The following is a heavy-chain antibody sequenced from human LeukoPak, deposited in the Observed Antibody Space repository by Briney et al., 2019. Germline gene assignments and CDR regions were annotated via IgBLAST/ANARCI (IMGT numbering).Heavy chain of an antibody. CDR1: GYTFTSYG. J-gene: IGHJ5*02. D-gene: IGHD6-19*01. Sequence: ASVKVSCKASGYTFTSYGISWVRQAPGQGLEWVGWISAYNAYTNYTQKLQGRVTMTTDTSTSTAYMELRSLRSDDTAVYYCARPTVAERRDWFDPWGQGTLVTVSS. CDR2: ISAYNAYT. V-gene: IGHV1-18*01. CDR3: ARPTVAERRDWFDP.